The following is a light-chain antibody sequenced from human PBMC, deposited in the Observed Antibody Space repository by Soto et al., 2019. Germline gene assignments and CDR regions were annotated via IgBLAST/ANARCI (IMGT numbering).Light chain of an antibody. CDR1: SSDVGKYNA. CDR2: EVN. Sequence: QSVLTQPASVSGSPGQSITISCTGTSSDVGKYNAVSWYQQHPGKAPKLIIYEVNKWPSGASHRFSGSKSGDTASLTISRLQTDDEADYFCSSYTESESVIFGGGTKLTVL. J-gene: IGLJ2*01. V-gene: IGLV2-23*02. CDR3: SSYTESESVI.